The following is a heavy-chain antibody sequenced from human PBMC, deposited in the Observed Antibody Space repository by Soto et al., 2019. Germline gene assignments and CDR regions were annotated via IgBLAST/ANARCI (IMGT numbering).Heavy chain of an antibody. D-gene: IGHD5-12*01. J-gene: IGHJ4*02. Sequence: PGGSLRLSCAASGFSFSDSYMSWVRQAPGKGLEWVAYISSSSSYTNYADSVKGRFTISRDNAKNSLYLQMNSLRAEDTAVYYCARDGLHLPDYWGQGTLVTVSS. CDR2: ISSSSSYT. CDR3: ARDGLHLPDY. V-gene: IGHV3-11*06. CDR1: GFSFSDSY.